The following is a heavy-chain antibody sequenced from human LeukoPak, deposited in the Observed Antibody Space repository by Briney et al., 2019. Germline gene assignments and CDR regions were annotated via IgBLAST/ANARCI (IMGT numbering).Heavy chain of an antibody. D-gene: IGHD3-9*01. CDR2: IYDSGST. CDR1: GGSISGYY. Sequence: SETLSLTCTVSGGSISGYYWSWIRQPPGKGLEWIGYIYDSGSTNYNPPLKSRVTISVDTSKNQFSLKLSSVTAADTAVYYCARAVMYHILTGYYFDYWGQGTLVTVSS. V-gene: IGHV4-59*01. J-gene: IGHJ4*02. CDR3: ARAVMYHILTGYYFDY.